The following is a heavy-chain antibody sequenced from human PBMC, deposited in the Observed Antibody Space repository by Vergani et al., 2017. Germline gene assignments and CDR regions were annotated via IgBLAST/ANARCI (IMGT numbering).Heavy chain of an antibody. CDR1: GFTFSSYA. V-gene: IGHV3-23*01. D-gene: IGHD2-15*01. J-gene: IGHJ4*02. CDR2: ISGSGGST. Sequence: EVQLLESGGGLVQPGGSLRLSCAASGFTFSSYAMSWVRQAPGKGLEWVSAISGSGGSTYYADSVKGRFTISRDNSKNTLYLQMNSLRAEDTAVYYCAKDRYCSGGSCYAHLHDYWGQGTLVTVSS. CDR3: AKDRYCSGGSCYAHLHDY.